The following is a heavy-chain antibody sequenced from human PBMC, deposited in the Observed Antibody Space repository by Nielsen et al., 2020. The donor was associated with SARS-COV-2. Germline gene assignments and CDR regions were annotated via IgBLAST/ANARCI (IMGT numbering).Heavy chain of an antibody. J-gene: IGHJ4*02. V-gene: IGHV4-34*01. Sequence: SETLSLTCAVYGGSFSGYYWSWIRQPPGKGLEWIGEINHSGSTNYNPSLKSRVTISVDTSKSQFSLKLSSVTAADTAVYYCARVGEFVVFNYWGQGTLVTVSS. CDR2: INHSGST. CDR1: GGSFSGYY. D-gene: IGHD3-16*01. CDR3: ARVGEFVVFNY.